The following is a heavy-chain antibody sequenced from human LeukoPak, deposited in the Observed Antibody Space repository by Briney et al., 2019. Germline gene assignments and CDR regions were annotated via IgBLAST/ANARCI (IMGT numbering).Heavy chain of an antibody. D-gene: IGHD4-11*01. Sequence: GGSLRLSCAASGFSFSSYSMNWVRQAPGKGLEWVSYISGSSSTTYYADSVKGRFTISRDNAKSSLYLQMNSLRVEDTSVYYCARELDYGNYFSVYYYGMDVWGQGTTVTVSS. CDR2: ISGSSSTT. J-gene: IGHJ6*02. CDR1: GFSFSSYS. CDR3: ARELDYGNYFSVYYYGMDV. V-gene: IGHV3-48*01.